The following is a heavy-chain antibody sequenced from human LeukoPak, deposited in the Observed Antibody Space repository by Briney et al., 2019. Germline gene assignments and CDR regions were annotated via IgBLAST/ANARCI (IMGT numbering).Heavy chain of an antibody. CDR2: ISGSSSYI. J-gene: IGHJ4*02. CDR3: ARDYRGWYYFDY. CDR1: GFTFSAYS. D-gene: IGHD6-19*01. V-gene: IGHV3-21*01. Sequence: GGSLRLSCAAPGFTFSAYSINWVRQAPGKGLEWVSSISGSSSYIYYADSVKGRFAISRDNAKNSLYLQMNSLRAEDTAKYYCARDYRGWYYFDYWGQGTLVTVSS.